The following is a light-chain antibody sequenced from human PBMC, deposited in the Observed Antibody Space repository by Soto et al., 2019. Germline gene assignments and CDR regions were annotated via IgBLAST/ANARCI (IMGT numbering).Light chain of an antibody. CDR1: QSVSNC. V-gene: IGKV3-15*01. Sequence: ILMTQSPATLSVSPGERATLSCRASQSVSNCLAWYQQKPGQAPRLLIYDASTRATGIPARFSGSGSGTDFTLTISGLQSEGFAVYYCQQYNNWPPWPFGQGTKVEIK. CDR2: DAS. J-gene: IGKJ1*01. CDR3: QQYNNWPPWP.